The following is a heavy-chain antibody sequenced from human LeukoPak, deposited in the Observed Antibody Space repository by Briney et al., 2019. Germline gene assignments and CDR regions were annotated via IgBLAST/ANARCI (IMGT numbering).Heavy chain of an antibody. CDR3: VKGGKIIGDNWFDP. J-gene: IGHJ5*02. D-gene: IGHD7-27*01. CDR1: GFTFSNYA. V-gene: IGHV3-30*14. Sequence: GRSLRLSCVASGFTFSNYAMNWVRQAPGKGLEWVGVISYDGSNKYYADSVKGRCTISRDNSKSTLSLQMRSLTTEDTAVYYCVKGGKIIGDNWFDPWGQGTLVTVSS. CDR2: ISYDGSNK.